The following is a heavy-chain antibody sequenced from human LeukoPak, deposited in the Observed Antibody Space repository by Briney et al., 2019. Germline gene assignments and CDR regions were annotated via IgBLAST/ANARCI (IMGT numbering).Heavy chain of an antibody. Sequence: SETLSLTCSVSGYSIISHYCWTWIRQIPGKGLVWIGHINHLLATTYNPSLESRVTISLDTSKSQFSLNLTSVTAADTAIYYCARGWKTYDFLSTSPRGYFGYWSQGTLVTVSS. D-gene: IGHD3-3*01. J-gene: IGHJ4*02. CDR2: INHLLAT. V-gene: IGHV4-38-2*02. CDR1: GYSIISHYC. CDR3: ARGWKTYDFLSTSPRGYFGY.